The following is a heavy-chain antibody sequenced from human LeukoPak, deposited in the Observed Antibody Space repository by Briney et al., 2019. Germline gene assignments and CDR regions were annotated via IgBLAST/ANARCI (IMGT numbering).Heavy chain of an antibody. CDR2: IKEDGSEK. J-gene: IGHJ5*02. Sequence: GGSLRLSCTASGFTFSTYWMNWVRQAPGKGLEWVANIKEDGSEKYYVDSVKGRFTISRDNAKNSLYLQMNSLRSEDTAVYSCARSRGVAGTSEFDPWGQGTLVTVSS. CDR1: GFTFSTYW. D-gene: IGHD6-19*01. V-gene: IGHV3-7*01. CDR3: ARSRGVAGTSEFDP.